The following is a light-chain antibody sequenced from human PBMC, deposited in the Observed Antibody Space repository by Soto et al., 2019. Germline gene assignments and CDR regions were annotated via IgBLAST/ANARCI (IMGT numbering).Light chain of an antibody. V-gene: IGLV1-47*01. CDR2: RNN. J-gene: IGLJ3*02. CDR1: SSNIGSDF. CDR3: AAWDHSLSGWM. Sequence: QSVLTQPPSASATPRQRVTISCSGSSSNIGSDFVFWYQQLPGTAPKLLIYRNNQRPSGVPDRFSGSKSGTSASLAISGLRSEDEADYYCAAWDHSLSGWMIGGGTKLTVL.